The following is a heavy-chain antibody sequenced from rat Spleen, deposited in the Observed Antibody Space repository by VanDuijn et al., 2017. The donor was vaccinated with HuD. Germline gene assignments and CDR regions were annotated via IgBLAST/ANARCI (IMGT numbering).Heavy chain of an antibody. D-gene: IGHD1-12*02. Sequence: QVQLKESGPGLVQPSQTLSLICTVSGFSLISNSVHWVRQPPGKGLEWMGVIWGKGNTNYNSALKSRLSISRDTSKSQVFLKMNSLRPEDTAIYFCTTFYYYDGSYYYPFAYWGQGTLVTVSS. CDR2: IWGKGNT. CDR3: TTFYYYDGSYYYPFAY. J-gene: IGHJ3*01. CDR1: GFSLISNS. V-gene: IGHV2-13*01.